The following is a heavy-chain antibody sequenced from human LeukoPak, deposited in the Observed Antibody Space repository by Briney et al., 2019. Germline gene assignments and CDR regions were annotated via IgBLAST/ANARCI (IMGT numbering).Heavy chain of an antibody. D-gene: IGHD3-22*01. CDR3: ARDVTYYYDSSGYRLNY. J-gene: IGHJ4*02. V-gene: IGHV3-7*01. Sequence: GGSLRLSCAASGFTFSSYWMSWVRQAPWKGLEWVANIKQDGSEKYYVDSVKGRFTISRDNAKNSLYLQMNSLRAEDTAVYYCARDVTYYYDSSGYRLNYWGQGTLVTVSS. CDR2: IKQDGSEK. CDR1: GFTFSSYW.